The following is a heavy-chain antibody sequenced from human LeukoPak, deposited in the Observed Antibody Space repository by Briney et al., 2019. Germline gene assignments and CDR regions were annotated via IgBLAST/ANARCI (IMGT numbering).Heavy chain of an antibody. CDR2: ISGYSGNT. CDR1: GYTFNTYG. Sequence: GASVKVSCKASGYTFNTYGISWVRQAPGQGLEWIGWISGYSGNTNYAQKFLGRVTLTTDTSTSTAYMELRSLKSDDTAVYYCARGKWQALDYWGQGTLVTVSS. D-gene: IGHD5-12*01. CDR3: ARGKWQALDY. V-gene: IGHV1-18*01. J-gene: IGHJ4*02.